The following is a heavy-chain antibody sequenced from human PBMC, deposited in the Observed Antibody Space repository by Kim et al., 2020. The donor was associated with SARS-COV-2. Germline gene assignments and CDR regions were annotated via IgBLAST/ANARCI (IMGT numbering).Heavy chain of an antibody. J-gene: IGHJ4*02. CDR2: IIPIFGTA. V-gene: IGHV1-69*13. CDR3: ARLCTGYSSNNFDY. CDR1: GGTFSSYA. D-gene: IGHD6-13*01. Sequence: SVKVSCKASGGTFSSYAISWVRQAPGQGLEWMGGIIPIFGTANYAQKFQGRVTITADESTSTAYMELSSLRSEDTAVYYCARLCTGYSSNNFDYWGQGTLVTVSS.